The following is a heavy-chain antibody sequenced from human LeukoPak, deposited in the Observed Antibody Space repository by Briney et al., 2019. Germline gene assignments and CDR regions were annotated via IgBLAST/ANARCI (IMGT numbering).Heavy chain of an antibody. Sequence: SETLSLTCTVSGGSISSGGYYWSWIRQPPGKGLEWIGYIYHSGSTYYNPSLKSRVTISVDRSKNQFSLKLSSVTAADTAVYYCAAAAGSDDYWGQGTLVTVSS. V-gene: IGHV4-30-2*01. CDR3: AAAAGSDDY. D-gene: IGHD6-13*01. CDR2: IYHSGST. J-gene: IGHJ4*02. CDR1: GGSISSGGYY.